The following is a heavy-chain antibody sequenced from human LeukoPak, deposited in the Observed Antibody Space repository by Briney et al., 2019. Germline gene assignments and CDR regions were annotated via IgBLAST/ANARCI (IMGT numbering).Heavy chain of an antibody. CDR3: AKDGRGYGSYGDYDDY. V-gene: IGHV3-20*04. D-gene: IGHD4-17*01. J-gene: IGHJ4*02. CDR2: INWNGGST. CDR1: GFTFSSYW. Sequence: PGGSLRLSCAASGFTFSSYWMSWVRQAPGKGLEWVSGINWNGGSTGYADSVKGRFTISRDNSKNTLYLQMNSLRAEDTAVYYCAKDGRGYGSYGDYDDYWGQGTLVTVSS.